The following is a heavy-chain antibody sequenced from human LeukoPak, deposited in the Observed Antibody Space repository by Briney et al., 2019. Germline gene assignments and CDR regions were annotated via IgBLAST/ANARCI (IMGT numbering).Heavy chain of an antibody. CDR3: ARSVADDVYYYYYMDV. V-gene: IGHV4-4*07. Sequence: PSETLSLTCTVSGGSISSYYWSWIRQPAGKGLEWIGRTYTSGSTNYNPSLKSRVTISVDTSKNQFSLKLSSVTAADTAVYYCARSVADDVYYYYYMDVWGKGTTVTISS. J-gene: IGHJ6*03. CDR1: GGSISSYY. CDR2: TYTSGST. D-gene: IGHD6-19*01.